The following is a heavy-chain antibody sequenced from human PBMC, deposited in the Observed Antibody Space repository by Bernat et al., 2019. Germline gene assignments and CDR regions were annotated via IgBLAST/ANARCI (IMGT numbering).Heavy chain of an antibody. CDR1: GITFNSFA. CDR2: ISYDGSNK. CDR3: ARESLAHGMDV. Sequence: QVQLVESGGGVVQPGRSLRVSCVASGITFNSFAMHWVRQAPGKGLEWVAVISYDGSNKYYADSVKGRFTISRDNSKNTLYLQMNSLRAEDMAVYYCARESLAHGMDVWGQGTTVTVSS. D-gene: IGHD6-6*01. V-gene: IGHV3-30-3*01. J-gene: IGHJ6*02.